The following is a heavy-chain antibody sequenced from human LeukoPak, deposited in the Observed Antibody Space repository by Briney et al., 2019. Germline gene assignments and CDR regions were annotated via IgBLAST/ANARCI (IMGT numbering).Heavy chain of an antibody. Sequence: GGSLRLSCAASGFTFDDHGMSWVRQAPGKGLEWVSGINWNGGSTGYADSVKGRFTISRDNAKNSLYLQMNSLRAEDTAVYYCARGVSAMADIDYWGQGTLVTVSS. CDR3: ARGVSAMADIDY. CDR2: INWNGGST. J-gene: IGHJ4*02. CDR1: GFTFDDHG. V-gene: IGHV3-20*04. D-gene: IGHD5-18*01.